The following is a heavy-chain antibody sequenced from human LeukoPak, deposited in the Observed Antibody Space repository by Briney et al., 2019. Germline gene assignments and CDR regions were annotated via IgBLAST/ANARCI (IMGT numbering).Heavy chain of an antibody. Sequence: PGSSLRLSCAASGFPFSGSGMHWVRQAPGKGLEWVAVIWYDGSHQYYADSVKGRFTISRDNSKNTLDLQMNSLRADDSAVYYCAREIPGGAVHLDYWGQGTLVTVSS. D-gene: IGHD1-26*01. J-gene: IGHJ4*02. CDR3: AREIPGGAVHLDY. V-gene: IGHV3-33*01. CDR2: IWYDGSHQ. CDR1: GFPFSGSG.